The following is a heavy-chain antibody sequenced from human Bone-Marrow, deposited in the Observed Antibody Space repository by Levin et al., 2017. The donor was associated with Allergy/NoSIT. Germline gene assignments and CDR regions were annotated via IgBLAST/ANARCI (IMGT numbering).Heavy chain of an antibody. CDR2: ISYDGSNK. D-gene: IGHD1-26*01. CDR1: GFTFSDYG. CDR3: AKDVGSYYRPDY. J-gene: IGHJ4*02. Sequence: GESLKISCAASGFTFSDYGMHWVRQAPGKGLEWVAVISYDGSNKHYADSVKGRFTISRDNSKNTVYLQMNSLRGEDTAVYYCAKDVGSYYRPDYWGQGTLVTVSS. V-gene: IGHV3-30*18.